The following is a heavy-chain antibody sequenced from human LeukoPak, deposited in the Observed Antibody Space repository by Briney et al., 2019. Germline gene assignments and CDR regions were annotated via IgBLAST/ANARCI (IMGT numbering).Heavy chain of an antibody. D-gene: IGHD4-23*01. CDR3: AKGSARRWFWYFDY. CDR1: GFTFSSYA. Sequence: GGSLRLSCAASGFTFSSYAMSWVRQAPGKGPEWVSAISGSGGSTYYADSVKGRFTISRDNSKNMLYLQMNSLRAEDTAVYYCAKGSARRWFWYFDYWGQGTLVTVSS. V-gene: IGHV3-23*01. J-gene: IGHJ4*02. CDR2: ISGSGGST.